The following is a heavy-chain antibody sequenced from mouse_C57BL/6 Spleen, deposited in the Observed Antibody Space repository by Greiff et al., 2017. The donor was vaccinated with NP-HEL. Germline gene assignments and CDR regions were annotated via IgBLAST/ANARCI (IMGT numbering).Heavy chain of an antibody. CDR3: ARGYYGSSYGFAY. J-gene: IGHJ3*01. CDR2: IDPSDSET. V-gene: IGHV1-52*01. D-gene: IGHD1-1*01. CDR1: GYTFTSYW. Sequence: VKLQQPGAELVRPGSSVKLSCKASGYTFTSYWMHWVKQRPIQGLEWIGNIDPSDSETHYNQKFKDKATLTVDKSSSTAYMQLSSLTSEDSAVYYCARGYYGSSYGFAYWGQGTLVTVSA.